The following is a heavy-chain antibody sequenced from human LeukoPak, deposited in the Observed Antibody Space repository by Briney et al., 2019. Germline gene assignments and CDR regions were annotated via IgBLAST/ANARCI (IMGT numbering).Heavy chain of an antibody. D-gene: IGHD4-17*01. CDR2: IYYSGST. CDR1: GGSISSYY. Sequence: SETLSLTCTVSGGSISSYYWSWIRQPPGKGLEWIGYIYYSGSTNYNPSLKSRVTISVDTSKNQFSLKLSSVTAADTAVYYCARYSGHEHDYGDYEYFDYWGQGTLVTVSS. J-gene: IGHJ4*02. V-gene: IGHV4-59*08. CDR3: ARYSGHEHDYGDYEYFDY.